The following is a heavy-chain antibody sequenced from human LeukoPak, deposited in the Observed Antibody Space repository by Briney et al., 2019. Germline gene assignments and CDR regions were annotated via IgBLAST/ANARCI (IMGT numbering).Heavy chain of an antibody. CDR3: AYDTSGNGY. V-gene: IGHV4-38-2*01. CDR1: GYSISSGYY. Sequence: PSETLSLTCAVSGYSISSGYYWGWIRQPPGKGLEWIGSIYHSGSTYYNPSLKGRVTISVDTSKNQFTLKLSSVTAADTAKYYCAYDTSGNGYWGQGTLVTVSS. CDR2: IYHSGST. D-gene: IGHD3-22*01. J-gene: IGHJ4*02.